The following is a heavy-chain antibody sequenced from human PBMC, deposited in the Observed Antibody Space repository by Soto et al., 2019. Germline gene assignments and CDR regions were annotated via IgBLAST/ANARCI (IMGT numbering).Heavy chain of an antibody. Sequence: SETLSLTCTFSGGSISSGGYYWSWIRQHPGKGLEWIGYIYYSGSTYYNPSLKSRVTISVDTSKNQFSLKLSSVTAADTAVYYCARYSYGLNYFDYWGQGTLVTVSS. CDR3: ARYSYGLNYFDY. V-gene: IGHV4-31*03. J-gene: IGHJ4*02. CDR1: GGSISSGGYY. D-gene: IGHD5-18*01. CDR2: IYYSGST.